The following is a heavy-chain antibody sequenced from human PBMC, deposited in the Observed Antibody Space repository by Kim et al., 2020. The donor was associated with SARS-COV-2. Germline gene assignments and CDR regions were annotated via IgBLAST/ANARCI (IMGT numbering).Heavy chain of an antibody. Sequence: SETLSLTCAVYGGSFSGYWWTWIRQPPGKGLEWIGEINHTGRTNYNSSLKSRVTISADTSERQFSLKLSSVTAADTATYYCARGPTLHHDILIGYYYFDNWGQGTPVTVSS. CDR1: GGSFSGYW. CDR3: ARGPTLHHDILIGYYYFDN. J-gene: IGHJ4*02. V-gene: IGHV4-34*01. D-gene: IGHD3-9*01. CDR2: INHTGRT.